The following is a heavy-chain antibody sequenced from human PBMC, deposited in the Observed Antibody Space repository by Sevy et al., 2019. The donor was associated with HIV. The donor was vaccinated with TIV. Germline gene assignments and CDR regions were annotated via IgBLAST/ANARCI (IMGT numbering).Heavy chain of an antibody. CDR1: GGSITSLY. CDR2: IYYNGNI. CDR3: AGENAWGRGYS. J-gene: IGHJ4*02. V-gene: IGHV4-59*08. D-gene: IGHD1-26*01. Sequence: SETLSLTCTVSGGSITSLYWNWIRQTPGKGLEWIANIYYNGNINYNPSLKSRVTLSLDTSTNQFFLRLSSVTDADTARYYCAGENAWGRGYSWGQGTLVTVSS.